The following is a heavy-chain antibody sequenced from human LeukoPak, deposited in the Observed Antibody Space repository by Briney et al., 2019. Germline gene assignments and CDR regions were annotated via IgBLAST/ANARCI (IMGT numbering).Heavy chain of an antibody. J-gene: IGHJ4*02. V-gene: IGHV3-53*01. CDR1: GVTVSSNY. CDR3: ARDQGIFDY. Sequence: PGGSLRLSCAASGVTVSSNYMSWVRQAPGKGLEWVSVIYSDGATYYADSVKGRFTISRDNAKNSLYLQMNSLRDEDSAVYYCARDQGIFDYWGQGTLVTVSS. CDR2: IYSDGAT.